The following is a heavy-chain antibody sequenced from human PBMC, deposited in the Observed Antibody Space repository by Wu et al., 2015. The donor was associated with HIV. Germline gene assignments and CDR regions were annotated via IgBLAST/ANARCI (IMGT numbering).Heavy chain of an antibody. J-gene: IGHJ6*03. CDR2: INPSGGST. V-gene: IGHV1-46*03. D-gene: IGHD6-19*01. Sequence: QVQLEQSGAEVKKPGSSVKVSCKASGGTFSSYAISWVRQAPGQGLEWMGIINPSGGSTSYAQKFQGRVTMTRDTSTSTVYMELSSLRSEDTAVYYCARAKISSGWPWCYMDVWGKGTTVTV. CDR3: ARAKISSGWPWCYMDV. CDR1: GGTFSSYA.